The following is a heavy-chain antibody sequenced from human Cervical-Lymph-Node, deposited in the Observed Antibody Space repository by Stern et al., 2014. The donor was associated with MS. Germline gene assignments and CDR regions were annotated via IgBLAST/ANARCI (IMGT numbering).Heavy chain of an antibody. Sequence: QVQLGQSGAEVKKPGASVKVSCKASGYTFTSYGISWVRQAPGQGLEWMGWNSTYNGTTNYAQKLHGMFTMTTDTSTSTAYIELRSLRSYDTALYYCARGLLGSENAFDIWGQGTMVTVSS. CDR3: ARGLLGSENAFDI. D-gene: IGHD2-15*01. J-gene: IGHJ3*02. CDR1: GYTFTSYG. CDR2: NSTYNGTT. V-gene: IGHV1-18*01.